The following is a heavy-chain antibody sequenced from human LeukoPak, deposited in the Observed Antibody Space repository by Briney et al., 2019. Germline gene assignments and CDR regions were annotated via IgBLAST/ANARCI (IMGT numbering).Heavy chain of an antibody. V-gene: IGHV3-21*04. CDR3: AIGHPLLNNLDY. D-gene: IGHD1/OR15-1a*01. J-gene: IGHJ4*02. Sequence: KPGGSLRLSCAASGFTFSSYSMNWVRQAPGKGLEWASSISSSSSYIYYADSVKGRFTISRDNAKNSLYLQMNSLRAEDTALYYCAIGHPLLNNLDYWGQGTLVTVSS. CDR1: GFTFSSYS. CDR2: ISSSSSYI.